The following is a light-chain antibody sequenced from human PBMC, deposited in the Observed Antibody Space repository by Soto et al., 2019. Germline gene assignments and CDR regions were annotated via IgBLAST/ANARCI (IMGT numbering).Light chain of an antibody. CDR2: AAS. V-gene: IGKV1-39*01. CDR1: QSMSSY. J-gene: IGKJ3*01. Sequence: DIQMTQSPSSLSASGGDRVTITCRASQSMSSYLNWYQQKPGKAPKLLIYAASSLQSGVPSRFSGSGSGTDFTLTISSLQTEDFATYYCQQIYSTPRITFGPRTKVDIK. CDR3: QQIYSTPRIT.